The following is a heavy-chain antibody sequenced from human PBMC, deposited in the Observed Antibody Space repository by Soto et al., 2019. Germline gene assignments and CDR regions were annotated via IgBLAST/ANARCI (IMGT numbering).Heavy chain of an antibody. D-gene: IGHD5-12*01. V-gene: IGHV3-30-3*01. CDR3: ARDGVDIVATIQFDY. Sequence: QVQLVESGGGVVQHGRSLRLSCAASGFTFNNYAMHWVRQAPGKGLEWVAVISYDGSNKYYADSVKGRFTISRDNSKNTLYLQMNSLRAEDTAVYYCARDGVDIVATIQFDYWGQGTLVTVSS. J-gene: IGHJ4*02. CDR2: ISYDGSNK. CDR1: GFTFNNYA.